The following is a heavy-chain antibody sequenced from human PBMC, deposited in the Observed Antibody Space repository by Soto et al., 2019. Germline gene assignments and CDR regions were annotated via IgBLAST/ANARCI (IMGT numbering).Heavy chain of an antibody. CDR2: ISGSGGST. J-gene: IGHJ4*02. V-gene: IGHV3-23*01. CDR3: ARGYDILSHFDY. Sequence: EVQLLESGGGLVQPGGSLRLSCATSGFTFSSYAMSWVRQAPGKGLEWVSPISGSGGSTYYADSVKGRFTISRDNSKNTLYLQMNSPRAEDTAVYYCARGYDILSHFDYWGQGTLVTVSS. D-gene: IGHD3-9*01. CDR1: GFTFSSYA.